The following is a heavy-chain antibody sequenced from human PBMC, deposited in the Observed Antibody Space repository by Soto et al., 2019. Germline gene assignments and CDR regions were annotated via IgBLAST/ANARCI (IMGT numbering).Heavy chain of an antibody. CDR3: AIMKGGTLTAAAGRSY. D-gene: IGHD6-13*01. V-gene: IGHV5-10-1*03. J-gene: IGHJ4*02. CDR2: IDPSDSYT. Sequence: EVQLVQSGAEVKKPGESLRISCKGSGYSFTSYWISWVRQMPGKGLEWMGRIDPSDSYTNYSPSFQGHVTISADKSISTAYLQWSSLKASDTAMYYCAIMKGGTLTAAAGRSYWGQGTLVTVSS. CDR1: GYSFTSYW.